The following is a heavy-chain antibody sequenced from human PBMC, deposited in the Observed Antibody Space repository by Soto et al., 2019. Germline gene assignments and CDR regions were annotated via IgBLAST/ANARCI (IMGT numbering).Heavy chain of an antibody. CDR1: GGTFSSYT. J-gene: IGHJ6*02. D-gene: IGHD3-10*01. Sequence: QVQLVQSGAEVKKPGSSVKVSCKASGGTFSSYTISWVRQAPGQGLEWMGRIIPILGIANYAQKFQGRVTITADKSTSTAYMELSSLRSEDTDVYYCARFRGSYGMDVWGQGTTVTVSS. CDR2: IIPILGIA. CDR3: ARFRGSYGMDV. V-gene: IGHV1-69*02.